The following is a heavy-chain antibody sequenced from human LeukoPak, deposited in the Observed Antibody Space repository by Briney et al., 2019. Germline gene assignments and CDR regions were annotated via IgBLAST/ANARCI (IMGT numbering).Heavy chain of an antibody. V-gene: IGHV4-38-2*01. CDR2: MYNSVSI. D-gene: IGHD6-6*01. CDR3: ARNSSSGFFDY. CDR1: GYSIRNGDY. Sequence: SETLSLTCVVSGYSIRNGDYWGWIRQSPGKGLEWIASMYNSVSIHYNPSLKSRVTILVDTSKNECSLKMRSVTAADTAVYYCARNSSSGFFDYWGQGTLATVSS. J-gene: IGHJ4*02.